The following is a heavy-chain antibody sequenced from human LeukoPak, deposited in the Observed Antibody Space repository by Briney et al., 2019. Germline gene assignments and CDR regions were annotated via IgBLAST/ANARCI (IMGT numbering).Heavy chain of an antibody. Sequence: SVKVSCKASGGTFSSYAISWVRQAPGQGLEWMGGIIPIFGTANYAQKFQGRVTITADESTSTAYRELSSLRSEDTAVYYCARERWTMVRGVIIMERWDDYWGQGTLVTVSS. V-gene: IGHV1-69*13. CDR3: ARERWTMVRGVIIMERWDDY. CDR1: GGTFSSYA. J-gene: IGHJ4*02. D-gene: IGHD3-10*01. CDR2: IIPIFGTA.